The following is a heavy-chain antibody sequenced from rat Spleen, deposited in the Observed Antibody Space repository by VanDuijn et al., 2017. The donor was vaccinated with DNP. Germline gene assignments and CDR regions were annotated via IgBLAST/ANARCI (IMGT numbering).Heavy chain of an antibody. V-gene: IGHV2-43*01. D-gene: IGHD1-1*01. CDR2: IWTGGNS. CDR1: GFSLTSCH. J-gene: IGHJ1*01. Sequence: QVQLKESGPGLVQPSQTLSLACTVSGFSLTSCHVHWVRQASGKGLEWMGVIWTGGNSEYNSALKSRLTISRDTSKSQVFLKMNSLQSEDTAKYFCARMDYSGPYWYFDIWGPGTLVTVSS. CDR3: ARMDYSGPYWYFDI.